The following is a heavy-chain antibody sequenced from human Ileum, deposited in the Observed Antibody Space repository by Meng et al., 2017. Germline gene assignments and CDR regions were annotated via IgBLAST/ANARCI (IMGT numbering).Heavy chain of an antibody. V-gene: IGHV1-2*05. CDR3: ARVVDDN. CDR2: VHPHIRAK. J-gene: IGHJ4*02. CDR1: GYPSNGYN. Sequence: VQPGPHAIQHVAPATVPGKPSGYPSNGYNLYWVRQPPRQGLEWKGRVHPHIRAKNYAQTFHGRGTMIWDTSIATAYMELNRMTSDHTLVYYSARVVDDNWGQGPLVTVSS. D-gene: IGHD5-12*01.